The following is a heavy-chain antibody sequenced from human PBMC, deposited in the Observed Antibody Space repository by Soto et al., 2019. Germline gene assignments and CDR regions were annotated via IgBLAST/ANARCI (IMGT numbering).Heavy chain of an antibody. CDR1: GYTFTGYY. J-gene: IGHJ6*02. Sequence: ASVKVSCKASGYTFTGYYMHWVRQAPGQGLEWMGWINPNSGGTNYAQKFQGWVTMTRDTSISTAYMELSGLRSDDTAVYYCARTGSITLSSDTAMAEPYYYYGMDVWGQGTTVTVSS. D-gene: IGHD5-18*01. CDR3: ARTGSITLSSDTAMAEPYYYYGMDV. CDR2: INPNSGGT. V-gene: IGHV1-2*04.